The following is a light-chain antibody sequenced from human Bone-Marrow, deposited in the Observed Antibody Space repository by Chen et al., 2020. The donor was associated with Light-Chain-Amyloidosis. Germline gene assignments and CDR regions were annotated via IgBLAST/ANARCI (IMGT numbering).Light chain of an antibody. CDR3: CSYADRSPFSWV. Sequence: QTALTQPASVSGSPGQAITISCTGTTRDVGSYNLVSWYQQHPGKAPKLLIYEGSKRPSGVSNRFSGSKSGNTASLTISGLQAEDEADYYCCSYADRSPFSWVFGGGTKLTAL. J-gene: IGLJ3*02. CDR1: TRDVGSYNL. V-gene: IGLV2-23*03. CDR2: EGS.